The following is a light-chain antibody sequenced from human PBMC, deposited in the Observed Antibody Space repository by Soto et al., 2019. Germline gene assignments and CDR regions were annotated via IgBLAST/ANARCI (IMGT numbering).Light chain of an antibody. CDR3: QQSYRTPRT. J-gene: IGKJ2*02. CDR2: AAS. Sequence: DIQMTQSPSSLSASVGDRVTITCRASQSISSYLNWYQQKPGKAPKLLIYAASSLQSGVPSRFSGSGSGTDFTLTISSLQPEDFATYYCQQSYRTPRTLGQGTKLEIK. V-gene: IGKV1-39*01. CDR1: QSISSY.